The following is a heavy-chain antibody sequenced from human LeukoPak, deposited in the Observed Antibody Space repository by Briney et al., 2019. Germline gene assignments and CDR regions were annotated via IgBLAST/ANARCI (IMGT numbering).Heavy chain of an antibody. V-gene: IGHV4-4*07. D-gene: IGHD3-10*01. CDR1: GGSISSYY. J-gene: IGHJ4*02. CDR3: ARDFYRYGSGSYYFDY. Sequence: PSETLSLTCTVSGGSISSYYWSWIRQPAGKGLEWIGRIYTSGSTNYNPSLKSRVTMSVDTSKNQFSLKLSSVTAADTAVYYCARDFYRYGSGSYYFDYWGQGTLVTVSS. CDR2: IYTSGST.